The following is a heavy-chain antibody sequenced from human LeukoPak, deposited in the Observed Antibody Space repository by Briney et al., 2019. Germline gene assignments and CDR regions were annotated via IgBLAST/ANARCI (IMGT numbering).Heavy chain of an antibody. Sequence: SQTLSLTCAVSGGSISSGGYSWSWIRQPPGKGLEWIGYIYHSGSTYYTPSLKSRVTISVGRSKNQFSLKLSSVTAADTAVYYCARCPYDSSGYYDYWGQGTLVTVSS. CDR1: GGSISSGGYS. J-gene: IGHJ4*02. V-gene: IGHV4-30-2*01. CDR3: ARCPYDSSGYYDY. D-gene: IGHD3-22*01. CDR2: IYHSGST.